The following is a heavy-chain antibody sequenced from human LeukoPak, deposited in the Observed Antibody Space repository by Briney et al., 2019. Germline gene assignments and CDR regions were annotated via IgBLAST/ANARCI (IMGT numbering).Heavy chain of an antibody. CDR3: ARDRGASTVVPDAFDI. Sequence: GASVKVSCKASGYTFTGYYMHWVRQAPGQGLEWMGGIIPIFGTANYAQKFQGRVTITADESTSTAYMELSSLRSEDTAVYYCARDRGASTVVPDAFDIWGQGTMVTVSS. CDR2: IIPIFGTA. D-gene: IGHD4-23*01. V-gene: IGHV1-69*13. CDR1: GYTFTGYY. J-gene: IGHJ3*02.